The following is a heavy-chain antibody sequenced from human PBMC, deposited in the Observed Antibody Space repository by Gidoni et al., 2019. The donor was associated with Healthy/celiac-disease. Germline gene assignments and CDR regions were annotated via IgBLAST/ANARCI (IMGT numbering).Heavy chain of an antibody. CDR2: ISWNSGSI. Sequence: EVQLEASGGGLVQPGRSLRLSCAASGFTFDDYAMHWGRQAPGKGLEWVSGISWNSGSIGYADSVKGRFTISRDNAKNSLYLQMNSLRAEDTALYYCAKDRGIAAAGTGGFDYWGQGTLVTVSS. D-gene: IGHD6-13*01. CDR3: AKDRGIAAAGTGGFDY. V-gene: IGHV3-9*01. CDR1: GFTFDDYA. J-gene: IGHJ4*02.